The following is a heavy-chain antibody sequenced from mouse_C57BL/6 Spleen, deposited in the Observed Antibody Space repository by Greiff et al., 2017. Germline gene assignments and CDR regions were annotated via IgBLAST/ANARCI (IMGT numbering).Heavy chain of an antibody. D-gene: IGHD1-1*01. Sequence: VQLQQSGPELVKPGASVKISCKASGYTFTDYNMHWVKQRNGQGLEWIGGINPNYGTTSYNQKFKGKATLTVDQSSSTAYMQLNSLTSEDSAVYYCARRATVDYYAMDYWGQGTSVTVSS. V-gene: IGHV1-39*01. CDR3: ARRATVDYYAMDY. CDR2: INPNYGTT. CDR1: GYTFTDYN. J-gene: IGHJ4*01.